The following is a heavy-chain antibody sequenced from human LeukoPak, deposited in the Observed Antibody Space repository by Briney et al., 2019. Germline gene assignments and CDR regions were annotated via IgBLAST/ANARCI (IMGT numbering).Heavy chain of an antibody. J-gene: IGHJ4*02. V-gene: IGHV3-48*03. CDR2: ISSSGDTI. CDR3: ARVSGAAAGTPFDY. CDR1: GFTFSGYE. Sequence: VGSLRLSCAASGFTFSGYEINWGCRAPRGGPEWVSYISSSGDTIYNADSVRGRFTISRHNAKNSLYLQMSSLRADDTAVYYCARVSGAAAGTPFDYWGEGSLVTVSS. D-gene: IGHD6-13*01.